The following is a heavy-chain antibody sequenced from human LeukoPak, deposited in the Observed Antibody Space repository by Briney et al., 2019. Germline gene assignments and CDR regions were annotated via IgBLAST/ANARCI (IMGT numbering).Heavy chain of an antibody. V-gene: IGHV1-2*02. CDR2: INPNNGGT. D-gene: IGHD3-22*01. CDR3: ARVEARSCDGSGYPF. Sequence: GASVKVSCKASGYSFTSFYVHWVRQAPGQGPEWMGWINPNNGGTKYARQFQGRITLTRDTSITTAYMDLTRLTSNDTDVYYCARVEARSCDGSGYPFWGQGTLVSVSS. J-gene: IGHJ4*02. CDR1: GYSFTSFY.